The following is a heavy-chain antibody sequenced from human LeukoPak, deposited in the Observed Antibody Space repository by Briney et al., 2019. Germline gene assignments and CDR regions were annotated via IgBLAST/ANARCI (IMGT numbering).Heavy chain of an antibody. J-gene: IGHJ4*02. D-gene: IGHD3-22*01. CDR1: GFTFSSYW. V-gene: IGHV3-7*03. CDR2: IKQDGSEK. Sequence: PGGSLRLSCAASGFTFSSYWMSWVRQAPGKGLEWVANIKQDGSEKYYVDSVKGRFTISRDNAENSLYLQMNSLRAEDTAVYYCARGLEYDSSGYYYFTSWGQGTLVTVSS. CDR3: ARGLEYDSSGYYYFTS.